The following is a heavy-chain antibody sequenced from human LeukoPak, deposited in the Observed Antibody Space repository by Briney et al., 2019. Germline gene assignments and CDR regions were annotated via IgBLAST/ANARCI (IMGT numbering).Heavy chain of an antibody. CDR3: ANSHRGGLRFLVGFFYMDV. J-gene: IGHJ6*03. V-gene: IGHV3-23*01. Sequence: PVGSLRLSCAASVFTFNNYAMSCVRQAPGHGGKWFSAFGATAKNTYYADSVKGRFTTSRDNSNNTVYLQMNSLKAEDTAVYSCANSHRGGLRFLVGFFYMDVWGSGTAVAVSS. D-gene: IGHD3-3*01. CDR2: FGATAKNT. CDR1: VFTFNNYA.